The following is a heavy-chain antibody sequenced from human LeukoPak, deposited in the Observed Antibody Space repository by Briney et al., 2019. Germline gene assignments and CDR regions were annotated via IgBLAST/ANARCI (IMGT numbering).Heavy chain of an antibody. V-gene: IGHV3-7*01. CDR1: GFTFGRYW. J-gene: IGHJ3*02. Sequence: GGSLRLSCAASGFTFGRYWMSWVRQAPGKGLEWVANIKEDGGEKFHVDSVKGRFTISRDNAKKSLYLQMNSLRAEDTAVYFCARVLGCTNGVCHDAFDIWGQGTVVTVSS. CDR3: ARVLGCTNGVCHDAFDI. CDR2: IKEDGGEK. D-gene: IGHD2-8*01.